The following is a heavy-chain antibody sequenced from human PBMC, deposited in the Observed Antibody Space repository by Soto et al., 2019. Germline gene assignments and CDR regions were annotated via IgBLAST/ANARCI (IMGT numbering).Heavy chain of an antibody. V-gene: IGHV3-23*01. D-gene: IGHD6-19*01. CDR1: GFTFSSYA. CDR3: AKVVQWLALDY. CDR2: VRGSGSST. Sequence: EVQLWESGGGLVQPGGSLRLSCAASGFTFSSYAMSWVRQAPGKGLEWVSVVRGSGSSTYYADSVKGRLTISRDNSKNTLYLQMNSLRADDTAVYYCAKVVQWLALDYWGQGTLVTVSS. J-gene: IGHJ4*02.